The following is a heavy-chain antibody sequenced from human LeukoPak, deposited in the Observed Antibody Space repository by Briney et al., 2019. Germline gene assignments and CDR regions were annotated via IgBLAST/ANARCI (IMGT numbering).Heavy chain of an antibody. CDR1: GFTVSSNY. CDR3: ARASETVAGTNWFDP. V-gene: IGHV3-66*01. CDR2: IYSGGST. D-gene: IGHD6-19*01. Sequence: GGSLRLSCAASGFTVSSNYMSWVRQAPGKGLEWVSVIYSGGSTYYADSVKGRFTISRDNSKNTLYLQMNSLRAEDTAVYYCARASETVAGTNWFDPWGQGTLVTVSS. J-gene: IGHJ5*02.